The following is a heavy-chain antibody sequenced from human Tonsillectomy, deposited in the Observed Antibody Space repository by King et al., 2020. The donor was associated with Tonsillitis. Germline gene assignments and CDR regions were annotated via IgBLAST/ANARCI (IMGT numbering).Heavy chain of an antibody. J-gene: IGHJ5*02. V-gene: IGHV2-26*01. Sequence: VTLKESGPVLVKPTETLTLTCTVSGFSLSNARMGVSWIRQPPGKALEWLAHIFSNDEKSYSTSLKSRLTISKDTSKSQVVLTMTNMDPVDTATYYCARILGDYVWGSYRPNWFYPWGQGTLVTVSS. CDR2: IFSNDEK. CDR1: GFSLSNARMG. D-gene: IGHD3-16*02. CDR3: ARILGDYVWGSYRPNWFYP.